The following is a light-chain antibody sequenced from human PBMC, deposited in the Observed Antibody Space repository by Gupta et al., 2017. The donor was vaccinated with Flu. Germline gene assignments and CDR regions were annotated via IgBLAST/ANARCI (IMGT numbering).Light chain of an antibody. J-gene: IGLJ3*02. V-gene: IGLV7-43*01. CDR3: SLFYSGSQVWV. Sequence: AAVTTGYYPNWFQQKHGQAPRPLIYNTYNRHSWTPARFSGSLLGGKAALTLSDVQPDDEADYYCSLFYSGSQVWVFGGGTKLTVL. CDR2: NTY. CDR1: AAVTTGYY.